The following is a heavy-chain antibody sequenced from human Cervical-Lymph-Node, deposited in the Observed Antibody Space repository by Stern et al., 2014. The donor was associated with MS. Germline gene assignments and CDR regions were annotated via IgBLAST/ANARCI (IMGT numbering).Heavy chain of an antibody. V-gene: IGHV1-69*01. CDR1: GVTFRSSS. Sequence: VQLVQSGAEAKKPGSSVKVSCKASGVTFRSSSVSWLRQAPGQGLVRMGGIIPMFGAATYAQRFQGRVAISADEYTSIVYMELSSLRSDDTAVYYCARDKEAHYFDYWGQGTLVTVFS. CDR3: ARDKEAHYFDY. J-gene: IGHJ4*02. CDR2: IIPMFGAA.